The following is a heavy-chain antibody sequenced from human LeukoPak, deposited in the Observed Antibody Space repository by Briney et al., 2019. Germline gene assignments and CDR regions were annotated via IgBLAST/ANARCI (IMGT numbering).Heavy chain of an antibody. CDR1: GDSIRRRSYY. J-gene: IGHJ4*02. Sequence: SETLSLTCSVSGDSIRRRSYYWGWIRQPPGKGLEWIGSIYYSGSTYYNPSLKSRVTISIDTSKSQLSLNLTSVTAADTAVYSCVDDSTGYYYFDYWGQGTLVTVSS. CDR3: VDDSTGYYYFDY. CDR2: IYYSGST. D-gene: IGHD3-9*01. V-gene: IGHV4-39*01.